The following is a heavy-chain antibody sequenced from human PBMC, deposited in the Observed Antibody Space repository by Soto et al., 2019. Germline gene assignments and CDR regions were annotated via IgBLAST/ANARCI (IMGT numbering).Heavy chain of an antibody. CDR2: IIPIFGTA. V-gene: IGHV1-69*01. Sequence: QVQLVQSGAEVKKPGSSVKVSCKASGGTFSSYAISWVRQAPGQGLEWMGGIIPIFGTAKYAQKFQGRVTITADESTSTAYMELSSLRSEDTAVYYCARETWDIVVVPAATGLNAFDIWGQGTMVTVSS. CDR3: ARETWDIVVVPAATGLNAFDI. J-gene: IGHJ3*02. D-gene: IGHD2-2*01. CDR1: GGTFSSYA.